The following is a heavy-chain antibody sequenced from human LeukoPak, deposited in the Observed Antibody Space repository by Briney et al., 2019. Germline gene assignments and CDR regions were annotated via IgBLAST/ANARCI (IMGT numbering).Heavy chain of an antibody. V-gene: IGHV4-59*08. D-gene: IGHD6-19*01. J-gene: IGHJ5*02. Sequence: SETLSLTCTVSGGSISRYFWSWIRQPPGKGLEWIGYVYYSGSTNYNPSLKSRVTISVDTSKKQFSLNLTSVTAADTAVYYCARTGSGWDNWFDPWGQGTLVTVSS. CDR3: ARTGSGWDNWFDP. CDR2: VYYSGST. CDR1: GGSISRYF.